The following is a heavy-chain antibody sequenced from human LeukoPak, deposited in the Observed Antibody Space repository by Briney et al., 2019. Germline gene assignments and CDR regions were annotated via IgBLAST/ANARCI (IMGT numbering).Heavy chain of an antibody. CDR2: ISAYNGNT. CDR1: GYTFTSYG. D-gene: IGHD3-10*01. V-gene: IGHV1-18*01. CDR3: AREWKRITMVRGMDF. J-gene: IGHJ4*02. Sequence: ASVKVSCKASGYTFTSYGISWVRQAPGQGLEWMGWISAYNGNTNYAQKLQGRVTMTTDTSTSTAYMELRSLRYDDTAVYYCAREWKRITMVRGMDFWGQGTLVTVSS.